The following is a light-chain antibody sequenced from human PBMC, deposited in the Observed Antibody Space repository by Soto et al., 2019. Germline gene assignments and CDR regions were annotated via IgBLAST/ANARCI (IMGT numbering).Light chain of an antibody. CDR3: QEANSFSCT. J-gene: IGKJ1*01. CDR2: DAS. V-gene: IGKV1-5*01. Sequence: NQISQHPFTLSAPIRDRVTITCLASQSISSWLAWYQQKPGKAPKLLIYDASSLERGVPSRFSGSGSGTEFTLTISFLQPDDFATDCCQEANSFSCTFGQGPKVDI. CDR1: QSISSW.